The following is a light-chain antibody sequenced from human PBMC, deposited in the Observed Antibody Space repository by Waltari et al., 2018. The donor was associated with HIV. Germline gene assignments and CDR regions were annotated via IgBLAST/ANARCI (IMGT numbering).Light chain of an antibody. V-gene: IGLV2-11*01. CDR2: DVS. Sequence: QSALTQPRSVSGSPGQSVTISCTGPSNDVGEYNSVSWYQHHPGKAPKLIILDVSKRRAGVPALFSGAKSGNTASLTLAGLQDEDEADYYCCSDAGGYTGVFGTGTKVTVL. CDR3: CSDAGGYTGV. CDR1: SNDVGEYNS. J-gene: IGLJ1*01.